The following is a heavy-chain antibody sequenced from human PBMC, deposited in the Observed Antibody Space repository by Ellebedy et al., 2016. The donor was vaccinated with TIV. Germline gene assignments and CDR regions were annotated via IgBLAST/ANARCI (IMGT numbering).Heavy chain of an antibody. D-gene: IGHD3-10*01. V-gene: IGHV4-39*01. J-gene: IGHJ4*02. CDR3: ARARGQYLYGSGSYFTN. CDR2: INPSVTT. CDR1: GGSMSSNDYF. Sequence: MPSETLSLTCTVSGGSMSSNDYFWTWLRQPPGKGLEWIGEINPSVTTNYNPSLKGRLTISVDTPKKQFSLRLTSVTAADTALYYCARARGQYLYGSGSYFTNWGQGIMVAVSS.